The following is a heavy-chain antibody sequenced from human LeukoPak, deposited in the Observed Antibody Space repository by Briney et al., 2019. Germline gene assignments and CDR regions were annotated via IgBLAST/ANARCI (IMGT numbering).Heavy chain of an antibody. CDR1: GGSISSYY. CDR3: ARDREDIVVVPAAGTGFDP. Sequence: PSETLSLTCTVSGGSISSYYWSWIRQPPGKGLEWIGYIYYSGSTNYNPSLKSRVTISVDTSKNQFSLKLSSVTAADTAVYYCARDREDIVVVPAAGTGFDPWGQGTLVTVSS. J-gene: IGHJ5*02. D-gene: IGHD2-2*01. V-gene: IGHV4-59*12. CDR2: IYYSGST.